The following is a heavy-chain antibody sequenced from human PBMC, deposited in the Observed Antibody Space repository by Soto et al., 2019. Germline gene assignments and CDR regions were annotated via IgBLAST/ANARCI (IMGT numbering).Heavy chain of an antibody. Sequence: GGSLRLSCAASGFTFNNYAMSWVRQAPGKGLEWLSAISGSGGDTYYADSVKGRFTLSRDNSNSTLFLHMNSLRAEDTAVYYCAKGPPNDYWGRGTLVTVSS. CDR1: GFTFNNYA. CDR3: AKGPPNDY. CDR2: ISGSGGDT. V-gene: IGHV3-23*01. J-gene: IGHJ4*02.